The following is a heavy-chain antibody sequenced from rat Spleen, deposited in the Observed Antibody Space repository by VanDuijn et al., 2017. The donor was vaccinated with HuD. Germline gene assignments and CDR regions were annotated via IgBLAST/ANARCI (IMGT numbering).Heavy chain of an antibody. CDR1: GFTFSDYY. V-gene: IGHV5-25*01. J-gene: IGHJ2*01. CDR3: ARTLALRDSYAFLDY. D-gene: IGHD1-12*01. Sequence: EVQLVESGGGLVQPGRSLKLSCAASGFTFSDYYMAWVRQAPTTGLEWVASITNPGGGIYYSDTMRGRFVISKDNAKNTGYLQMNNLRSEDTAMYYCARTLALRDSYAFLDYWGQGVIVTVSS. CDR2: ITNPGGGI.